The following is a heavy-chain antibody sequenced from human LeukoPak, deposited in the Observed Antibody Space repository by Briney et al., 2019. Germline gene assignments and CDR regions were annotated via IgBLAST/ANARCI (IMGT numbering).Heavy chain of an antibody. J-gene: IGHJ4*02. D-gene: IGHD3-22*01. CDR1: GFTFSSYS. CDR3: ARENYYDSRGDFDY. CDR2: IKQDGSEK. V-gene: IGHV3-7*01. Sequence: GGSLRLSCAASGFTFSSYSMNWVRQAPGKGLEWVANIKQDGSEKYYVDSVKGRFTISRDNAKNSLYLQMNSLRAEDTAVYYCARENYYDSRGDFDYWGQGTLVTVSS.